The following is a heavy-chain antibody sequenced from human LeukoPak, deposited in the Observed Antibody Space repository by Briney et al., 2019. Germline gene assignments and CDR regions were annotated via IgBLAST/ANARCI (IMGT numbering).Heavy chain of an antibody. J-gene: IGHJ4*02. D-gene: IGHD2-15*01. CDR3: AREGGYCSGGSCYANYFDY. V-gene: IGHV3-20*04. Sequence: GGSLRLSCAASGFTFDDYGMSWVRHAPGKGLEWVSGINWNGGSTVYADSVKGRFTISRDKAKNSLYLQMNSLRAEDTALYYCAREGGYCSGGSCYANYFDYWGQGTLVTVSS. CDR1: GFTFDDYG. CDR2: INWNGGST.